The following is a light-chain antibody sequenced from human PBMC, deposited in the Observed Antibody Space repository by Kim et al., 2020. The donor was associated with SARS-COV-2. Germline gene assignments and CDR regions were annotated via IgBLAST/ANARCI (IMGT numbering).Light chain of an antibody. Sequence: QSVLTQPPSVSAAPGQKVTISCSGSSSNIGNNYVSWYQQLPGTAPKLLIYDNNKRPSGIPDRFSGSKSGTSATLGITGLQTGDEADYYCGTWDSSLSAVFGGKTQLTVL. J-gene: IGLJ2*01. V-gene: IGLV1-51*01. CDR2: DNN. CDR3: GTWDSSLSAV. CDR1: SSNIGNNY.